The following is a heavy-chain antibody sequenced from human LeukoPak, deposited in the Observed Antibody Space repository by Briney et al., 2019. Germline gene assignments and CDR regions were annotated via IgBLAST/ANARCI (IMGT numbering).Heavy chain of an antibody. D-gene: IGHD2-2*01. J-gene: IGHJ4*02. CDR3: AQRAQLPKRHFDY. V-gene: IGHV3-23*01. CDR1: GFTFSIYA. Sequence: GGSLRLSCAASGFTFSIYAMSWVRQAPGKGLEWVSTITDSGGATYHADSVKGRFTISRDNSKNTLYLQMNSLRAEDTAVYYCAQRAQLPKRHFDYWGQGTLVTVSS. CDR2: ITDSGGAT.